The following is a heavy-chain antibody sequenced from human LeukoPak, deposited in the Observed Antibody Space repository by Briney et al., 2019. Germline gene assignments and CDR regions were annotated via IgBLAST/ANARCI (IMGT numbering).Heavy chain of an antibody. CDR3: TRSGCVRHSFYY. D-gene: IGHD5/OR15-5a*01. CDR2: INWNGGST. CDR1: GFIFSTYG. J-gene: IGHJ4*02. V-gene: IGHV3-20*01. Sequence: PGGSLSLSCAVSGFIFSTYGISWGRQAPGKGLEWVSGINWNGGSTGYADSVKGRFTISRDNAKNSLYLQMNSARAEDTAFYISTRSGCVRHSFYYWGQGTLVTVSS.